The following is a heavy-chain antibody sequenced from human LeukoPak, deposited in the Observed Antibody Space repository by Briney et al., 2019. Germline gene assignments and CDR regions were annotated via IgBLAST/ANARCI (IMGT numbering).Heavy chain of an antibody. CDR1: GGSISSSSYY. D-gene: IGHD3-10*01. CDR3: ARHPARYYGSGSFDY. J-gene: IGHJ4*02. Sequence: SETLSLTCTVSGGSISSSSYYWGWIRQPPGKGLEWIGSIYYSGSTYYNPSLKSRVTISVDTSKDQFSLKLSSVTAADTAVYYCARHPARYYGSGSFDYWGQGTLVTVSS. CDR2: IYYSGST. V-gene: IGHV4-39*01.